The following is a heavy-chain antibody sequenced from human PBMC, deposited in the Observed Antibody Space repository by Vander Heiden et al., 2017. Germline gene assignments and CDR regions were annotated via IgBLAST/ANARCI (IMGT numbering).Heavy chain of an antibody. Sequence: EVQLVQSGAQVKKPGESLKIFCKGSGYSYGSYWIGWVRQMPGKGLDWMGIIYPGDSDTKYNPSFQGRITISVDKSINTAYLQWSSLEASDTAIYYCTRHLWSGYYYGIDYWGQGTLVTVSS. J-gene: IGHJ4*02. V-gene: IGHV5-51*01. CDR3: TRHLWSGYYYGIDY. D-gene: IGHD3-3*01. CDR1: GYSYGSYW. CDR2: IYPGDSDT.